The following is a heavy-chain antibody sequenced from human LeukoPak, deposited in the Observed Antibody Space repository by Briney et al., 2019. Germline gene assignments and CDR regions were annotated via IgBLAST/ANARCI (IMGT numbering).Heavy chain of an antibody. CDR1: GFTFSSYS. Sequence: GGSLRLSCAASGFTFSSYSMNWVRQAPGKGLEWVSSISSSSSYIYYADSVKGRFTISRDNAKNSLYLQMNSLRAEDTAVYYCARDLHIVVVVAATGDAFDIWGQGTMVTVSS. CDR2: ISSSSSYI. J-gene: IGHJ3*02. D-gene: IGHD2-15*01. V-gene: IGHV3-21*01. CDR3: ARDLHIVVVVAATGDAFDI.